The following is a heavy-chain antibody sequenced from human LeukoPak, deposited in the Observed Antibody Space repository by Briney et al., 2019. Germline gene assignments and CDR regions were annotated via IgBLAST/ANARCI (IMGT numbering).Heavy chain of an antibody. J-gene: IGHJ4*02. CDR1: GFTFDDYG. V-gene: IGHV3-20*04. Sequence: PGGSLRLSCAASGFTFDDYGMSWVRQALGKGLEWVSGINWNGGSTGYADSVKGRFTISRDNAKNSLYLQMNSLRAEDTALYYCARGSYYGSGSSDNFDYWGQGTLVTVSS. CDR3: ARGSYYGSGSSDNFDY. D-gene: IGHD3-10*01. CDR2: INWNGGST.